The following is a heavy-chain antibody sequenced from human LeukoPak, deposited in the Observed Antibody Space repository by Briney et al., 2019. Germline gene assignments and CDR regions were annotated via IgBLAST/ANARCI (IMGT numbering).Heavy chain of an antibody. CDR1: GYTATNYD. Sequence: GASVKVSCKASGYTATNYDINWVRRATGQGLEWMGWMNPSSSNTGYAQKFQDRVTMTWNTSINTAYMELRSLRCEDTAMYYCTRAWSGGSDASDIWGQGTIVTVSS. CDR3: TRAWSGGSDASDI. V-gene: IGHV1-8*01. CDR2: MNPSSSNT. D-gene: IGHD3-3*01. J-gene: IGHJ3*02.